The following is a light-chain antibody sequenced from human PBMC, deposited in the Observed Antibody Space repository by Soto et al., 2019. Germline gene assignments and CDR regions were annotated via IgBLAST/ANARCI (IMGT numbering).Light chain of an antibody. CDR1: TGPVTSGHY. CDR2: DTS. Sequence: QAVVTQEPSLTVSPGGTVTLTCGSSTGPVTSGHYPYWFQQKPGQAPRTLIYDTSNKNSWTPARFSGSLLGGKAALTLSGAQPEDEAEYYCLLSYSGARAGVVFGGGTKVTVL. J-gene: IGLJ2*01. CDR3: LLSYSGARAGVV. V-gene: IGLV7-46*01.